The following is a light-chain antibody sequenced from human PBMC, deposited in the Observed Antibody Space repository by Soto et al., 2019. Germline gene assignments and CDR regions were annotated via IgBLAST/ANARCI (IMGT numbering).Light chain of an antibody. CDR1: QSVSSSY. Sequence: DIVLTQSPGTLSLSPGERSTLSCRASQSVSSSYLSWYQQKPGQAPRLLIYGASSRATGIPDRFSGSGSGTDFTLTISSLHPDDFATYYCQEYNNYWTFGQGTKVDI. CDR2: GAS. CDR3: QEYNNYWT. J-gene: IGKJ1*01. V-gene: IGKV3-20*01.